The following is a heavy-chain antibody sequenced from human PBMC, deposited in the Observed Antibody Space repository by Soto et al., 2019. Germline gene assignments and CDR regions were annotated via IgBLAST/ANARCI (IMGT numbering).Heavy chain of an antibody. CDR2: IYYSGST. D-gene: IGHD3-10*01. Sequence: PSETLSLTCTVSGGSISSYYWSWIRQPPGKGLEWIGYIYYSGSTNYNPSLKSRVTISVDTSKNQFSLKLSSVTAADTAVYYCARLPLYYYCSGSYLSHGTQFYYWGQGILVTVSS. J-gene: IGHJ4*02. CDR3: ARLPLYYYCSGSYLSHGTQFYY. CDR1: GGSISSYY. V-gene: IGHV4-59*08.